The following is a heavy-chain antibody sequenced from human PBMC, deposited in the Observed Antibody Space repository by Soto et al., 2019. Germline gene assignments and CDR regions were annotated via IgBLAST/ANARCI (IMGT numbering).Heavy chain of an antibody. CDR1: GFSLSTSGMR. Sequence: ESGPTLVNPTQTLTLTCTFSGFSLSTSGMRVSWIRQPPGKALEWLARIDWDDDKFYRTSLRTRLTISKDTSRNQVVLTMTNMDPVDTATYCCAKTGLWWFDPWGQGTLVTVSS. J-gene: IGHJ5*02. D-gene: IGHD3-16*01. CDR3: AKTGLWWFDP. V-gene: IGHV2-70*04. CDR2: IDWDDDK.